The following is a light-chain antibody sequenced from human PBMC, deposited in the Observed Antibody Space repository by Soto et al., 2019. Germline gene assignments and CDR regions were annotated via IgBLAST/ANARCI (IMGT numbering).Light chain of an antibody. V-gene: IGKV3-15*01. Sequence: EIVMTQSPATLSVSPVERITVSCSVSQNVGSNLAWYQQTPGQAPSLLIYTTSSRAAGVPARFSGSGSGTEFTLTISSLQSEDFAVYYCQQYYNWPEITFGQGTRLEVK. CDR3: QQYYNWPEIT. CDR1: QNVGSN. J-gene: IGKJ5*01. CDR2: TTS.